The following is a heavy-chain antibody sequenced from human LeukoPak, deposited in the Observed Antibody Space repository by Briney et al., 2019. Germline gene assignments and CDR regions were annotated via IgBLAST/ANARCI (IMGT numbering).Heavy chain of an antibody. Sequence: SETLSLTCTVSGDSISDYCWSWIRQPPGEGLDWIASICYSGGTNYNPSLKSRVTISIDTSKNQFSLKMTSVTAADTAVYYCARRRAEGGNNGLYNWLDPWGQGTLVTVSS. V-gene: IGHV4-59*08. CDR3: ARRRAEGGNNGLYNWLDP. CDR2: ICYSGGT. D-gene: IGHD5-24*01. J-gene: IGHJ5*02. CDR1: GDSISDYC.